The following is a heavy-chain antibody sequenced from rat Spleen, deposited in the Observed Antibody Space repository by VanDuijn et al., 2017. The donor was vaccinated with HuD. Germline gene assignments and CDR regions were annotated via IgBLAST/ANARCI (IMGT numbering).Heavy chain of an antibody. Sequence: EVQLVESGGGLVQPGRSLKLSCAASGFTFSNYYMAWVRQAPTKGLEWVAYISTGGGSTYYRDSVKGRFTISRDNAKSTLYLQMDSLRSEDTASYYCARHHYDGYYHGPVLGVMDAWGQGDSVTVSS. CDR1: GFTFSNYY. CDR3: ARHHYDGYYHGPVLGVMDA. J-gene: IGHJ4*01. D-gene: IGHD1-12*03. V-gene: IGHV5-25*01. CDR2: ISTGGGST.